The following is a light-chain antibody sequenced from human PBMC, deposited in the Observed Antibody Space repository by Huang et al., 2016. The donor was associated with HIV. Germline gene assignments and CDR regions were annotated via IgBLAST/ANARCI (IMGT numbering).Light chain of an antibody. CDR2: AAS. Sequence: DIQMTQSPSSLSASVGDRVTITCRASQSISTYLNWYQQKPGKAPKLLIYAASSLQSGVPSRFSGSVSGTDFSLTISGLRPEDSATYHCQQSISSLITFGQGTRLDIK. CDR1: QSISTY. CDR3: QQSISSLIT. V-gene: IGKV1-39*01. J-gene: IGKJ5*01.